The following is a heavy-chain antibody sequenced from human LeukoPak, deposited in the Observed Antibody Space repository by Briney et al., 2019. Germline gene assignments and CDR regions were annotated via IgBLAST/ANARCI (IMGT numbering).Heavy chain of an antibody. CDR3: ARVFSGSGSTGSFDF. Sequence: GGSLRLSCSASGFTFSSYGMHWVRQAPGKGLEWVAVIWYDGTNKYYADSVKGRFTISRDDSKNTLYLLVDSLRADDTAVYFCARVFSGSGSTGSFDFWGQGTLVTVSS. J-gene: IGHJ4*02. CDR1: GFTFSSYG. CDR2: IWYDGTNK. D-gene: IGHD3-3*01. V-gene: IGHV3-33*01.